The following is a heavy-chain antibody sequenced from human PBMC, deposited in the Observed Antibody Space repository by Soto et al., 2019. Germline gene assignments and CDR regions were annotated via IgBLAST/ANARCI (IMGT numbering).Heavy chain of an antibody. CDR1: VVPVSSGDYY. J-gene: IGHJ6*02. CDR2: IYHSGSS. CDR3: ARAIGRGYFSYAMDV. D-gene: IGHD2-2*03. V-gene: IGHV4-30-4*01. Sequence: QVQLQESGPGLVNPSQTLSLTFSVSVVPVSSGDYYWTWIRQPPGKGLGWVGYIYHSGSSYKNPSLKSRVTISLDMSKNQFALKLSSVTAADTAVYFCARAIGRGYFSYAMDVWGQGTTVTVS.